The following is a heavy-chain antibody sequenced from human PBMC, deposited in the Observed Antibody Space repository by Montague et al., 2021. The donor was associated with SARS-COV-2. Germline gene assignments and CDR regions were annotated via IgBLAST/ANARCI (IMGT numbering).Heavy chain of an antibody. J-gene: IGHJ4*02. Sequence: SLRLSCAASGFTFSRYSMNWVRQAPGKGLEWVSSISSSSSYIYYADSVKGRFTISRDNAQNSLYLQMNSLSAEDTAVYYCARDRGGGRYDFWSGYYVQPYDYWGQGTLVTVSS. CDR2: ISSSSSYI. CDR1: GFTFSRYS. D-gene: IGHD3-3*01. CDR3: ARDRGGGRYDFWSGYYVQPYDY. V-gene: IGHV3-21*01.